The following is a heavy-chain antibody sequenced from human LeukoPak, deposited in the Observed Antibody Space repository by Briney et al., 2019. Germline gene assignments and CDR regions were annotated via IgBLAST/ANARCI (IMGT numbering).Heavy chain of an antibody. J-gene: IGHJ6*02. D-gene: IGHD3-9*01. CDR3: ARTYYDIAGYYYGMDV. Sequence: PSETLSLTCTVSGGSISSYYWSWIRQLPGKGLEWIGYIYYSGSTNYNPSLKSRVTISVDTSKNQFSLKLSSVTAADTAVYYCARTYYDIAGYYYGMDVWGQGTTVTVSS. CDR2: IYYSGST. CDR1: GGSISSYY. V-gene: IGHV4-59*01.